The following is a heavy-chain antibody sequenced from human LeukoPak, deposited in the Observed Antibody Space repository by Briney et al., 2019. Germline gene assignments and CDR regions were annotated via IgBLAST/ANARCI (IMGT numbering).Heavy chain of an antibody. CDR1: GYTFSSYS. CDR3: AKDQADYGSGSYEDY. Sequence: GGSLRLSCLASGYTFSSYSINWVRQAPGKGLEWVAFIRYDRSTKYADSVKGRFTISRDNSKNTLFLQMNSLRAEDTALYYCAKDQADYGSGSYEDYWGQGTLVIVSS. D-gene: IGHD3-10*01. CDR2: IRYDRSTK. J-gene: IGHJ4*02. V-gene: IGHV3-30*02.